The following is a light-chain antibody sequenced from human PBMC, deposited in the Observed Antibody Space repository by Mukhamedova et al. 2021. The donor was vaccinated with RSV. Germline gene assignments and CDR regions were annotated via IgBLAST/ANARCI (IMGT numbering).Light chain of an antibody. Sequence: WYQRRVHGKAPKLLISVASTLEGGIPSRFSGSGSGTDFTLTITSLQREDFATYYCQQYESYSPFAFGQGTKLEIK. J-gene: IGKJ2*01. CDR3: QQYESYSPFA. CDR2: VAS. V-gene: IGKV1-5*03.